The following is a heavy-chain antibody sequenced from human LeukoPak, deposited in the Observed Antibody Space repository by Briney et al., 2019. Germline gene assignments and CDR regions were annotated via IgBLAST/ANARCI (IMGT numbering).Heavy chain of an antibody. CDR2: IYYSGST. V-gene: IGHV4-39*01. CDR1: GASISSSSYF. Sequence: PSETLSLTCTVSGASISSSSYFWAWIRQPPGKGLEWIWTIYYSGSTDYNPSLKSRVTISVDTSKNQVSLRLSSVTAADTAVYFCARRGSRNWFDPWGQGTLVTVSS. J-gene: IGHJ5*02. D-gene: IGHD3-16*01. CDR3: ARRGSRNWFDP.